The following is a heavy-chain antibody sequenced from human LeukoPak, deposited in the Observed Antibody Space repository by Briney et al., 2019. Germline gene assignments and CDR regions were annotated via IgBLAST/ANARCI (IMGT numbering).Heavy chain of an antibody. J-gene: IGHJ3*02. Sequence: GGSLRLSCAASGFTVSSNYINWVRQVPGKGLEWVSVIYSGGSTYYADSVKGRFTISRDNSKNTLYLQMNSLRAEDTAVYYCARESRDVGAIDIWGQGTMVTVSS. V-gene: IGHV3-66*01. CDR2: IYSGGST. CDR3: ARESRDVGAIDI. D-gene: IGHD5-24*01. CDR1: GFTVSSNY.